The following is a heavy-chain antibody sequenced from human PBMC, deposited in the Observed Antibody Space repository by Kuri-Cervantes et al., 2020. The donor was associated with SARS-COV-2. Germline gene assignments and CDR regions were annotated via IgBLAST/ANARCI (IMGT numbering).Heavy chain of an antibody. V-gene: IGHV5-51*01. CDR3: ARRAYGEEVDYYYMDV. Sequence: GGSLRLSCKGSGYSFTNYWIGWVRQMPGKGLEWMGIIYPGDSDTRYSPSFQGQVTISADKSINTAFLQWCSLKASDTAIYYCARRAYGEEVDYYYMDVWGKGTAVTVSS. CDR1: GYSFTNYW. D-gene: IGHD4-17*01. CDR2: IYPGDSDT. J-gene: IGHJ6*03.